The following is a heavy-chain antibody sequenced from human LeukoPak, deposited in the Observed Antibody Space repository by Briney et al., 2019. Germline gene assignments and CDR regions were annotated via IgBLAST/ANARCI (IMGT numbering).Heavy chain of an antibody. V-gene: IGHV3-23*01. Sequence: GGSLRLSCAASGFTFSSYAMSWVRQAPGEGLEWVSDISGSGGSTYYADSVKGRFTISRDNSKNTLYLQMNSLRAEDTAVYYCAKDLVVVVVAAEVYFDYWGQGTLVTVSS. CDR3: AKDLVVVVVAAEVYFDY. CDR2: ISGSGGST. D-gene: IGHD2-15*01. J-gene: IGHJ4*02. CDR1: GFTFSSYA.